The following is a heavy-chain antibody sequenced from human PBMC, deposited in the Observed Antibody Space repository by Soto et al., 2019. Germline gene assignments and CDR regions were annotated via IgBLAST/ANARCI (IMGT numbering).Heavy chain of an antibody. D-gene: IGHD3-3*01. J-gene: IGHJ4*02. Sequence: EVQLLESGGGLVQPGGSLRLSCAASGFTFSSYAMSWVRQAPGQGLEWVSTVSSRTDTTYYTNSVKGRFTISRDNSKNTLYLQMNSPRAEDTAVYYCAKDRLLRFPDSCGQGTLVIVSS. CDR1: GFTFSSYA. CDR3: AKDRLLRFPDS. V-gene: IGHV3-23*01. CDR2: VSSRTDTT.